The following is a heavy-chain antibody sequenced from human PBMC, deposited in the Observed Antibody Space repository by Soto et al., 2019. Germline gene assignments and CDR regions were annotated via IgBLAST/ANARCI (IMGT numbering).Heavy chain of an antibody. CDR3: ARGLPSYGSGSYDY. V-gene: IGHV1-8*01. J-gene: IGHJ4*02. D-gene: IGHD3-10*01. CDR2: MNPNSGNT. Sequence: ASVKVSCKASGYTFTSYDINWVRQATGQGLEWMGWMNPNSGNTGYAQKFQGRVTMTRNTSISTAYMELSSLRSEDTAVYYCARGLPSYGSGSYDYWGQGTLVTVSS. CDR1: GYTFTSYD.